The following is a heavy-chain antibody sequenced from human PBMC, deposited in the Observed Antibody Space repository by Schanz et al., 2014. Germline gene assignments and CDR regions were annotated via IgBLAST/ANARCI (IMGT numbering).Heavy chain of an antibody. CDR2: ISDSGTYT. J-gene: IGHJ4*02. V-gene: IGHV3-11*05. D-gene: IGHD6-19*01. CDR1: GFTFSSYA. Sequence: VQLAESGGGLVQPGGSLRLSCAASGFTFSSYAMGWVRQAPGKGLEWLSYISDSGTYTNYADSVKGRFTISRDNAKSSLYLQMNSLRVEDTAVYYCAASSGWHPSTDYWGQGTLVTVSS. CDR3: AASSGWHPSTDY.